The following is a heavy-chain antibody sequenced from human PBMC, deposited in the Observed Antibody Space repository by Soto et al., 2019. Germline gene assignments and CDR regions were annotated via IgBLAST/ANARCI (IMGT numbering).Heavy chain of an antibody. CDR2: ISAYNGNT. J-gene: IGHJ5*02. CDR1: GYTFTSYG. V-gene: IGHV1-18*01. CDR3: ARVAYCTNGVCHYMYNWFDP. Sequence: ASVKVSCKASGYTFTSYGISWVRQAPGQGLEWMGWISAYNGNTNYAQKLQGRVTMTTDTPTSTAYMELRSLRSDDTAVYYCARVAYCTNGVCHYMYNWFDPWGQGTLVTVSS. D-gene: IGHD2-8*01.